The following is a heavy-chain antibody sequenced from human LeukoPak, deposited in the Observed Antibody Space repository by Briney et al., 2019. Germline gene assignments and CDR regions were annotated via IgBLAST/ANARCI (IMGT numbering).Heavy chain of an antibody. CDR3: ARVGGRPGNLYYYYMDV. J-gene: IGHJ6*03. Sequence: PSETLSLTCTVSGGSISSYYWSWIRQPPGKGLEWIGYIYYSGSTNYNPSLKSRVTISVDTSKNQFSLKLSSVTAADTAVYCCARVGGRPGNLYYYYMDVWGKGTTVTVSS. CDR2: IYYSGST. D-gene: IGHD1-14*01. CDR1: GGSISSYY. V-gene: IGHV4-59*01.